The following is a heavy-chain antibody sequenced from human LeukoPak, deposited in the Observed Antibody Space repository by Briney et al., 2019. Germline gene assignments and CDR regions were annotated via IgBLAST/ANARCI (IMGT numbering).Heavy chain of an antibody. CDR3: ARLFGGVTTFDY. CDR1: GFSITNYW. D-gene: IGHD4-17*01. CDR2: INPDGSAE. Sequence: GGSLRLSCAASGFSITNYWMSWVRQGQGKGLEWVASINPDGSAERYVDSVKGRFAISRDNAKNSMYLQMNSLSAEDTALFYCARLFGGVTTFDYWGQGTLVTVSS. J-gene: IGHJ4*02. V-gene: IGHV3-7*01.